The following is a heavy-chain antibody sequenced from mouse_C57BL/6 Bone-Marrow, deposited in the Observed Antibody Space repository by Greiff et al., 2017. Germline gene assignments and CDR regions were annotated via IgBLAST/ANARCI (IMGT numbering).Heavy chain of an antibody. J-gene: IGHJ4*01. CDR3: AGGEDSTMVTTKGYYYAMDY. V-gene: IGHV5-16*01. CDR1: GFTFSDYY. CDR2: INYDGSST. Sequence: EVKLVESEGGLAQPGSSMKLSCTASGFTFSDYYMAWVRQVPEKGLEWVANINYDGSSTYYLDSLKSRFIISRDNAKNILYLQMSSLKSEDTATYYCAGGEDSTMVTTKGYYYAMDYWGQGTSVTVSS. D-gene: IGHD2-2*01.